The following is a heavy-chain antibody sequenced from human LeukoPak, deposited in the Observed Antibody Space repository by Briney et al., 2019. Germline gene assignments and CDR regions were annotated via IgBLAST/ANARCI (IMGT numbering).Heavy chain of an antibody. V-gene: IGHV4-4*07. D-gene: IGHD4-17*01. Sequence: SETLSLTCTVSGGSISSYYWSWIRQPAGKGLEWIGRVYTSGSTNYNPSLKSRVTMSVDTSKNQFPLKLSSVTAADTAVYYCARDHTVTTYWYFDLWGRGTLVTVSS. CDR3: ARDHTVTTYWYFDL. CDR1: GGSISSYY. CDR2: VYTSGST. J-gene: IGHJ2*01.